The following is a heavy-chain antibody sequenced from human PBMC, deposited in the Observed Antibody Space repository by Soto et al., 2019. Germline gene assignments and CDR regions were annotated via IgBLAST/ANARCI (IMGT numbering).Heavy chain of an antibody. V-gene: IGHV1-69*01. Sequence: QVQLVQSGAEVKKPGSSVKVSCKASGGTFSSYAISWVRQAPGQGLEWVGGIIPIFGTANYAQKFQGRVTITADESTSTAYMEVSRLRSEDTAVYYCARGGRITMVRGVIPPPTRFDPWGQGTLVTVSS. CDR3: ARGGRITMVRGVIPPPTRFDP. J-gene: IGHJ5*02. CDR1: GGTFSSYA. CDR2: IIPIFGTA. D-gene: IGHD3-10*01.